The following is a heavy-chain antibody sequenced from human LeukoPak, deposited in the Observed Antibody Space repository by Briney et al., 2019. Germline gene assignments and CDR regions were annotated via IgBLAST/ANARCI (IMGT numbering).Heavy chain of an antibody. D-gene: IGHD6-13*01. CDR2: ISYDGSNK. V-gene: IGHV3-30*04. CDR3: ARVSTLSSSWGRYYYYYGMDV. Sequence: GRSLRLSCAASGFTFSSYVMHWVRQAPGKGLEWVAVISYDGSNKYYADSVNGRFTISRDNFKNTLYLQMNSLRAEDTAVYDCARVSTLSSSWGRYYYYYGMDVWGQGTTVTVSS. J-gene: IGHJ6*02. CDR1: GFTFSSYV.